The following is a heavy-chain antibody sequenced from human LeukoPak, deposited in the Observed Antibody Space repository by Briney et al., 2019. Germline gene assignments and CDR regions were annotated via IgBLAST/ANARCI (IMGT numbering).Heavy chain of an antibody. J-gene: IGHJ4*02. CDR3: VRHDSSSPDY. CDR2: IYPGDSDT. CDR1: GYTFINYW. D-gene: IGHD6-13*01. Sequence: GESLKISCKGSGYTFINYWIGWVRHMPGKGLQLLGIIYPGDSDTKYSPSFQGQVTFSVDKSISTAYLHWSSLKASDTAMYYCVRHDSSSPDYWGQGTLVTVSS. V-gene: IGHV5-51*01.